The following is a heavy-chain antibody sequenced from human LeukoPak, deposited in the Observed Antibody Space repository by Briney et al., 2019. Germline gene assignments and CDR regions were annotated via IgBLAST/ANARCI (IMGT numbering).Heavy chain of an antibody. CDR3: ARAIVVANDAFDI. D-gene: IGHD3-22*01. J-gene: IGHJ3*02. CDR2: IYYSGST. CDR1: RGSISSSSYY. Sequence: PSETLSLTCTVSRGSISSSSYYWGWIRQPPGEGLEWIGSIYYSGSTYYNPSLKSRVTISVDTSKNQFSLKLSSVTAADTAVYYCARAIVVANDAFDIWGQGTMVTVSS. V-gene: IGHV4-39*01.